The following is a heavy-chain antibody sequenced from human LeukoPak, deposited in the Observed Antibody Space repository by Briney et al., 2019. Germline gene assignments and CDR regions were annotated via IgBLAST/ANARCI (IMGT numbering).Heavy chain of an antibody. CDR1: GFTFSYYW. CDR3: ARDVVFDY. Sequence: GGSLRLSCEASGFTFSYYWMNWVRQAPGKGLEWVANIKQDGREIYYADSVKGRFSISRDNAQTSLYLQMNSLRAEDTAVYYCARDVVFDYWGQGTLVSVSS. CDR2: IKQDGREI. J-gene: IGHJ4*02. V-gene: IGHV3-7*01. D-gene: IGHD2-21*01.